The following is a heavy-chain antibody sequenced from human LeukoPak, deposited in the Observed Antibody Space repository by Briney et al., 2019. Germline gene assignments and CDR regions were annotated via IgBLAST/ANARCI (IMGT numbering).Heavy chain of an antibody. CDR3: VKGRKPGRLLSSGESYTFDY. J-gene: IGHJ4*02. D-gene: IGHD3-10*01. V-gene: IGHV3-64D*06. CDR1: GFSFSSFV. CDR2: ISSDGGTT. Sequence: GGSLRLSCSASGFSFSSFVMHWVRQAPGKGLEYVSGISSDGGTTYYADSVKGRFTISRDISKSTLDLQMTSLRPGDTAVYHCVKGRKPGRLLSSGESYTFDYWGQGTLVTVSS.